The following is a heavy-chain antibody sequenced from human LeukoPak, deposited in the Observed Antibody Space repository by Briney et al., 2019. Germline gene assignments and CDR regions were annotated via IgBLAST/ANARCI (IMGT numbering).Heavy chain of an antibody. D-gene: IGHD1-26*01. J-gene: IGHJ4*02. Sequence: GGSLRLSCVASGFTFSSYDMNWVRQAPGKGLEWVSSISSRSSYIYYADSVKGRFTISRDNAKNSLYLQMNSLRAEDTAVYYCARDNGGATPFDYWGQGTLVTVSS. V-gene: IGHV3-21*01. CDR3: ARDNGGATPFDY. CDR2: ISSRSSYI. CDR1: GFTFSSYD.